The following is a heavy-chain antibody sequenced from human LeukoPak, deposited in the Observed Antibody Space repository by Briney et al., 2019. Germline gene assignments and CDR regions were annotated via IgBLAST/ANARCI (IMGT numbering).Heavy chain of an antibody. D-gene: IGHD2-15*01. CDR3: AKNLYCGGGSCYPSALGMDV. V-gene: IGHV3-23*01. J-gene: IGHJ6*02. CDR1: GFTFSSYA. CDR2: ISGSGNRT. Sequence: GGSLRLSCAASGFTFSSYAMSWVRQAPGKGLEWVSSISGSGNRTYYADSVKGRFTISRGNSKNTLFLQMNSLRAEDTAVYYCAKNLYCGGGSCYPSALGMDVWGQGTTVTVSS.